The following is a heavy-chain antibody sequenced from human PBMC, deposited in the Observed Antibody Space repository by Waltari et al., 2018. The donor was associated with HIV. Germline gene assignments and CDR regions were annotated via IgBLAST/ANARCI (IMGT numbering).Heavy chain of an antibody. J-gene: IGHJ4*02. V-gene: IGHV3-7*01. Sequence: EVQLVESGGGWVQPGGSLTLTCEASGFDFTFYWLSWVRQAPGKGLEWVANINQAGTERHYVDSVRGRFTISRDNGKTSVFLQMNSLTVEDTAVYYCATTHGSGDYDNDFDYWGQGTLV. D-gene: IGHD3-10*01. CDR1: GFDFTFYW. CDR3: ATTHGSGDYDNDFDY. CDR2: INQAGTER.